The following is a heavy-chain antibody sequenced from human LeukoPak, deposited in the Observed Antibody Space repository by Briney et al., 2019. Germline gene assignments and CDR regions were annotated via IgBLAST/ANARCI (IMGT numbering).Heavy chain of an antibody. Sequence: PGGSLRLSCAASGFTFSSYAMHWVRQAPGKGLGWVAVISYDGSNKYYADSVKGRFTISRDNSKNTLYLQMNSLRAEDTAVYYCARDPYCGGDCEAFDIWGQGTMVTVSS. CDR1: GFTFSSYA. CDR2: ISYDGSNK. CDR3: ARDPYCGGDCEAFDI. J-gene: IGHJ3*02. V-gene: IGHV3-30-3*01. D-gene: IGHD2-21*02.